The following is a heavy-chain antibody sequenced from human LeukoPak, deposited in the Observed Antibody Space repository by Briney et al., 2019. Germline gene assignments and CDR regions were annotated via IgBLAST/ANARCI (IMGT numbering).Heavy chain of an antibody. CDR2: ISSSGSTI. D-gene: IGHD5-18*01. V-gene: IGHV3-48*03. Sequence: PGGSLRLSCAASGFTFSSYEMNWVRQAPGKGLEWVSYISSSGSTIYYADSVKGRFNISRDSAKNSLYLQMNSLRAEDTAVYYCATINSYGPFDYWGRGTLSPSPQ. CDR3: ATINSYGPFDY. J-gene: IGHJ4*02. CDR1: GFTFSSYE.